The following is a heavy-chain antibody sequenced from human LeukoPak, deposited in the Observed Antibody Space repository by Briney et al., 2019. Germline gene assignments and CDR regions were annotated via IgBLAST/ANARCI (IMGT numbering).Heavy chain of an antibody. CDR2: ISAYNGNT. Sequence: GASVKVSCKASGYTFTTYGISWVRQAPGQGLEWMGWISAYNGNTKYAQKLQGRVTLTTDTSTSTVYMELRSLRSDDTAVYYCARGNYGDYGDCWGQGTLATVSS. CDR3: ARGNYGDYGDC. J-gene: IGHJ4*02. V-gene: IGHV1-18*01. D-gene: IGHD4-17*01. CDR1: GYTFTTYG.